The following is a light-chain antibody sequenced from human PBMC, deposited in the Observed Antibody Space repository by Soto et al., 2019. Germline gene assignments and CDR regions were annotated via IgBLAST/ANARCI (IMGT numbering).Light chain of an antibody. J-gene: IGKJ4*01. CDR3: QHYGSSLT. V-gene: IGKV3-20*01. CDR2: GAS. Sequence: EIVLTQSPGTLSLSPGERATLSCRASQSVSSSYLAWYQQKPGQAPRLLIYGASSRATGIPDRFSGSGSGTDFTITISRLEPEDFAVYYCQHYGSSLTCGGGTKVEIK. CDR1: QSVSSSY.